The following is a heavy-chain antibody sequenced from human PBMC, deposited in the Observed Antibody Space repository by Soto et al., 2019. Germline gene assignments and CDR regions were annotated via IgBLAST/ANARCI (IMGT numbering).Heavy chain of an antibody. CDR3: ARDSTDIVVAPALERPSTCSYYGMDV. J-gene: IGHJ6*02. D-gene: IGHD2-2*01. CDR2: ISSSSSYI. Sequence: LRLSCAASGFTFSSYSMNWVRQAPGKGLEWVSSISSSSSYIYYADSVKGRFTISRDNAKNSLYLQMNSLRAEDTAVYYCARDSTDIVVAPALERPSTCSYYGMDVWGQGTTVTVSS. V-gene: IGHV3-21*01. CDR1: GFTFSSYS.